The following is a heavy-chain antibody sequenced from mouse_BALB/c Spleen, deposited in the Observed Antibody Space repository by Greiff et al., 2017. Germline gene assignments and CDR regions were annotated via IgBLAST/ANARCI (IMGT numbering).Heavy chain of an antibody. J-gene: IGHJ4*01. V-gene: IGHV1-69*02. CDR2: IDPSDSYT. Sequence: QVQLQQPGAELVKPGASVKLSCKASGYTFTSYWMHWVKQRPGQGLEWIGEIDPSDSYTNYNQKFKGKATLTVDKSSSTAYMQLSSLTSEDSAVYYCARPIYDGYYPTMDYGGQGTSVTASS. CDR3: ARPIYDGYYPTMDY. D-gene: IGHD2-3*01. CDR1: GYTFTSYW.